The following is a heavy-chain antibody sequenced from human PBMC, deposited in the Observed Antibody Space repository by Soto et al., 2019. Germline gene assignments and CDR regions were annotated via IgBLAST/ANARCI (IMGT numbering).Heavy chain of an antibody. CDR2: INHSGST. D-gene: IGHD2-21*02. CDR3: ASSRVGDSGDWSFSYYYMDV. CDR1: GGSFSGYY. V-gene: IGHV4-34*01. J-gene: IGHJ6*03. Sequence: SETLSLTCAVYGGSFSGYYWSWIRQPPGKGLEWIGEINHSGSTNYNPSLKSRVTISVDTSKNQFSLKLSSVTAADTAVYYCASSRVGDSGDWSFSYYYMDVWGKGTTVTVSS.